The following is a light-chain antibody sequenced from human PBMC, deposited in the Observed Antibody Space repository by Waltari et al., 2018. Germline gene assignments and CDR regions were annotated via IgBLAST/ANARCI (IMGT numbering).Light chain of an antibody. CDR3: SSYTTTNTLV. J-gene: IGLJ1*01. CDR2: DVI. V-gene: IGLV2-14*03. CDR1: TSAVGAYNY. Sequence: QSALTQPASVSGSPGQSLPIPCTGPTSAVGAYNYFSWYQQHPGKAPKLMIYDVIHRPSVVSNRFSGSKSGNTASLTISGLQAEDEADYYCSSYTTTNTLVFGTGTKVTVL.